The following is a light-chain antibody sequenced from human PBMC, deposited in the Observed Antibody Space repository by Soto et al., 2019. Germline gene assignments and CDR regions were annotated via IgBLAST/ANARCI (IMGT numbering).Light chain of an antibody. CDR2: GNS. CDR3: AAWDDNLSGFSV. J-gene: IGLJ1*01. V-gene: IGLV1-40*01. Sequence: QSVLTQPPSGSGAPGQSGTISCTGSSSNIGAGYDVHWYQQLPGTAPKLLIYGNSNRPSGVPDRFSGSKSGTSASLAIRGLQSEDEAEYYCAAWDDNLSGFSVFGTGTKLPVL. CDR1: SSNIGAGYD.